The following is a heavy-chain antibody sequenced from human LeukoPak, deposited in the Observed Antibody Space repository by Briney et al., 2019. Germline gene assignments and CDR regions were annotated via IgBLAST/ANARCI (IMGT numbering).Heavy chain of an antibody. CDR1: GYSFTTYG. Sequence: RASVRVSCRASGYSFTTYGISWVRQAPGQGLEWMGWISAANGYTYYAQNLQGRITMTTESSTSTAYMELRSLRSDDTAVYYCARGGILHFDYWGQGTLVSVSS. CDR2: ISAANGYT. CDR3: ARGGILHFDY. D-gene: IGHD3-3*01. J-gene: IGHJ4*02. V-gene: IGHV1-18*01.